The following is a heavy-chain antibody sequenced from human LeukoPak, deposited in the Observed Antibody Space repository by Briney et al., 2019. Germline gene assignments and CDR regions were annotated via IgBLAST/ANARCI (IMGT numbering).Heavy chain of an antibody. Sequence: SVKVSCKASGGTFSSYAISWVRQAPGQGLEWMGGIIPIFGTANYAQKFQGRVTITADKSTSTAYMELSSLRSEDTAVYYCARIMIEAPAGGFDPWGQGTLVTVSS. CDR3: ARIMIEAPAGGFDP. CDR2: IIPIFGTA. V-gene: IGHV1-69*06. J-gene: IGHJ5*02. CDR1: GGTFSSYA. D-gene: IGHD3-16*01.